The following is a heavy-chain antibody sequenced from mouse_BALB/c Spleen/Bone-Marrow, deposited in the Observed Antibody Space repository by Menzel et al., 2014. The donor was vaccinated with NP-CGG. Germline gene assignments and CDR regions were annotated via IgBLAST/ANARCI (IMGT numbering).Heavy chain of an antibody. J-gene: IGHJ2*01. CDR2: INPDSSTI. V-gene: IGHV4-1*02. CDR3: ARPDYYGYLNY. D-gene: IGHD1-1*01. Sequence: EVKLVESGGGLVLPRGSLKLSCAASGLDFSRYWMSWVRQAPGKGLEWIGEINPDSSTINYTPSLKGKFIISRDNAKNTLYLRLNKVRSEDTALYFCARPDYYGYLNYWGQGTTLTVSS. CDR1: GLDFSRYW.